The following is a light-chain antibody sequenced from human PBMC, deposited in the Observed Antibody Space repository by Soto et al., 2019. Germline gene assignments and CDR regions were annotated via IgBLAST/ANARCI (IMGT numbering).Light chain of an antibody. V-gene: IGKV1-6*01. CDR3: LQVYNYPYT. CDR1: QGIRND. J-gene: IGKJ2*01. Sequence: AIQMTQSPSSLSASVGDRVTITCRASQGIRNDLGWYQQKPGKAPKLLIFAASTLQGGVPSRFSGSESGTDFTLTISSLQPEDFATYYCLQVYNYPYTFGQGTKLEIK. CDR2: AAS.